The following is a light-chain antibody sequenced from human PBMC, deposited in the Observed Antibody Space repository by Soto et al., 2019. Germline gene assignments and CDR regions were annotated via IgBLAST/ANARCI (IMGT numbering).Light chain of an antibody. V-gene: IGKV3-15*01. J-gene: IGKJ3*01. CDR3: QHYDVWPFT. CDR2: GAF. CDR1: RSVYAN. Sequence: EIVMTQSPATLSVSPGESATLSCRASRSVYANLAWYQQRPGQAPRLLIYGAFTRATDIPARFRGSGSGTEFSLTLSSVHSEDVAVYYCQHYDVWPFTFGPGTKVDIK.